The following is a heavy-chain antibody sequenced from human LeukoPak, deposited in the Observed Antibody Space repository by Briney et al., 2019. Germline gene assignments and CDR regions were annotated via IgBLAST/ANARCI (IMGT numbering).Heavy chain of an antibody. D-gene: IGHD3-22*01. CDR3: ARAKSVHYDSSGYYYANFDY. V-gene: IGHV1-69*13. CDR1: GGTFSSYA. J-gene: IGHJ4*02. CDR2: IIPIFGTA. Sequence: GASVKVSCKASGGTFSSYAISWVRQAPGQGLERMGGIIPIFGTANYAQKFQGRVTITADESTSTAYMELSSLRSEDTAVYYCARAKSVHYDSSGYYYANFDYWGQGTLVTVSS.